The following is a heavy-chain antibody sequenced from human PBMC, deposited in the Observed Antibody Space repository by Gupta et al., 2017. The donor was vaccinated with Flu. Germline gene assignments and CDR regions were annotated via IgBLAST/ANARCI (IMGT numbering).Heavy chain of an antibody. D-gene: IGHD6-6*01. CDR2: ISSSSSYI. CDR1: GFTFSSYK. V-gene: IGHV3-21*01. CDR3: ARAGAQLVPDY. Sequence: EVQLVESGGGLVNPGGSLRLSCSPSGFTFSSYKMNWVRQAPGKGLEWVSSISSSSSYIYYADSLKGRFTISRDNAENSLYLQMNSLTVEDTAVYYGARAGAQLVPDYWGQGTLVTVSS. J-gene: IGHJ4*02.